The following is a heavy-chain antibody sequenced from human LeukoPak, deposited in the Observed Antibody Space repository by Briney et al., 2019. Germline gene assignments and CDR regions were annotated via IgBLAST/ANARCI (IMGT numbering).Heavy chain of an antibody. D-gene: IGHD1-26*01. CDR2: IYNSEYT. CDR1: GGSISSYY. V-gene: IGHV4-59*08. Sequence: SETLSLTCTVSGGSISSYYWSWIRQPPGKGLECIAYIYNSEYTNYNPSLKSRASISVDKSKNLCSLRLSSVTAADTAVYYCVRHAIYSGGYSYWFDPWGLGTLVTVSS. CDR3: VRHAIYSGGYSYWFDP. J-gene: IGHJ5*02.